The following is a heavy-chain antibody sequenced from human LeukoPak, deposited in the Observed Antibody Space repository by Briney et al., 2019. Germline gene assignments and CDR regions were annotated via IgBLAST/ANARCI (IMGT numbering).Heavy chain of an antibody. Sequence: PGGSLRLSCAASGFTFSSYAMSWVRQAPGKGLEWVAVISYDGSNKYYADSVKGRFTISRDNSKNTLYLQMNSLRAEDTAVYYCAREGPSGSYGFDIWGQGTMVTVSS. CDR2: ISYDGSNK. J-gene: IGHJ3*02. V-gene: IGHV3-30-3*01. CDR1: GFTFSSYA. D-gene: IGHD1-26*01. CDR3: AREGPSGSYGFDI.